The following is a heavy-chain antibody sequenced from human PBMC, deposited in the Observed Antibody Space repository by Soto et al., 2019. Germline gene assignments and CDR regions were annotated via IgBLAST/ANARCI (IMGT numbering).Heavy chain of an antibody. V-gene: IGHV5-51*01. J-gene: IGHJ4*02. CDR2: IYPGDSDT. CDR1: GYSFTRYW. D-gene: IGHD4-17*01. Sequence: GESLKISCKGSGYSFTRYWIGWVREMPGKGLEWMGIIYPGDSDTRYSPSFQGQVTISADKSISTAYLQWSSLKASDTAMYYCARIKVTRAYYYFDYWGQGTLVTVSS. CDR3: ARIKVTRAYYYFDY.